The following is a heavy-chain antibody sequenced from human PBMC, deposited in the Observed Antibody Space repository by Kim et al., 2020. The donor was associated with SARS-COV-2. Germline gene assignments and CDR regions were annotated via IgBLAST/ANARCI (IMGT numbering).Heavy chain of an antibody. V-gene: IGHV3-9*01. D-gene: IGHD1-1*01. CDR3: AKCPGAGTKGDYYMDV. J-gene: IGHJ6*03. Sequence: SVKGRFTISRDNAKNSLYLQMNSLRAEDTALYYCAKCPGAGTKGDYYMDVWGKGTTVTVSS.